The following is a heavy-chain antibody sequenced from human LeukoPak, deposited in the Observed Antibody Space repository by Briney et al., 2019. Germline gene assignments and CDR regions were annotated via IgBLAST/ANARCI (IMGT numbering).Heavy chain of an antibody. CDR3: AIAAGWELGY. CDR2: IKEDASEE. CDR1: GFTSSRHW. D-gene: IGHD6-25*01. Sequence: GGSLRLSCAVSGFTSSRHWRSWVRQTPEKGLEWVANIKEDASEENYVDSVKGRFTISRDNDKNSLYLQMNSLSAEDTAVYYCAIAAGWELGYWGQGTLVSVSS. J-gene: IGHJ4*02. V-gene: IGHV3-7*01.